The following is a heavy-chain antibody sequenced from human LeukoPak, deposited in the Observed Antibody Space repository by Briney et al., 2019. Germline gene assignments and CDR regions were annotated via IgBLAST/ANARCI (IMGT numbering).Heavy chain of an antibody. D-gene: IGHD5-24*01. CDR3: ARASEYNIIDY. Sequence: GGSLRLSCAASGFTVSSNYMSWVRQAPGKGPEWVSVIYSGGSTYYADSVKGRFTISRDNSKNTLYLQMNSLRAEDTAVYYCARASEYNIIDYWGQGTLVTVSS. CDR1: GFTVSSNY. CDR2: IYSGGST. V-gene: IGHV3-66*01. J-gene: IGHJ4*02.